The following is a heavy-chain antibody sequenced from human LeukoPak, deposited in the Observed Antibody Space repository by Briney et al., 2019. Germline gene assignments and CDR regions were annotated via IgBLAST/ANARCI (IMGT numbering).Heavy chain of an antibody. D-gene: IGHD6-13*01. V-gene: IGHV3-48*04. CDR2: ISSSRSTT. Sequence: GGSLRLSCAASGFTFSRYSMTWVRQAPGKGLEWISFISSSRSTTYYADSVKGRFTISRDNAKNSLYLQMNSLRAEDTAVYYCAVAAAGFDPWGQGTLVTVSS. CDR3: AVAAAGFDP. J-gene: IGHJ5*02. CDR1: GFTFSRYS.